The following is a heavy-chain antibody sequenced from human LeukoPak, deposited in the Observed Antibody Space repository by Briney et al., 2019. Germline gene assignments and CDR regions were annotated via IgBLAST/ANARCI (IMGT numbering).Heavy chain of an antibody. Sequence: QSSETLSLTCTVSGGSISSYYWSWVRQPPGKGLEWIGYIYYSGSTNYNPSLKSRATISVDTSKNQFSLKLSSVTAADTAVYYCARTMVAEAEYYYYYYGMDVWGQGTTVTVSS. CDR2: IYYSGST. CDR3: ARTMVAEAEYYYYYYGMDV. CDR1: GGSISSYY. V-gene: IGHV4-59*01. J-gene: IGHJ6*02. D-gene: IGHD4/OR15-4a*01.